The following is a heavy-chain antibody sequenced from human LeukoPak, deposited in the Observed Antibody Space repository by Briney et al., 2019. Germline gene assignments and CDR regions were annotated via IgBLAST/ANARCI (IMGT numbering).Heavy chain of an antibody. CDR3: TRYNNDHFDY. V-gene: IGHV3-33*01. Sequence: GGSLRLSCAGSGFTFSGYGMHWFRQTPGKGLEWVAVIAYDGSRAFYADSVKGRFTISRDNSKNTMSVQMDDLRAEDTAVYYCTRYNNDHFDYWGQGTLVTVSS. CDR1: GFTFSGYG. J-gene: IGHJ4*02. D-gene: IGHD1-14*01. CDR2: IAYDGSRA.